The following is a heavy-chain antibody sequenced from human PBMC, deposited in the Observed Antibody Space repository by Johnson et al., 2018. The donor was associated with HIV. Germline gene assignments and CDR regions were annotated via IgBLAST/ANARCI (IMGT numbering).Heavy chain of an antibody. Sequence: VQLVESGGGVVQPGRSLRLSCAASGITFSNYDMKWTRQAPGKGLGWLSSINGRGDITYFADSVKGRLTISRDNSKNTLYLEMNSLRAEDTAVYYFASGAYYDFWSGLAHAFDIWGQGTMVTVSS. CDR1: GITFSNYD. D-gene: IGHD3-3*01. CDR3: ASGAYYDFWSGLAHAFDI. V-gene: IGHV3-23*04. J-gene: IGHJ3*02. CDR2: INGRGDIT.